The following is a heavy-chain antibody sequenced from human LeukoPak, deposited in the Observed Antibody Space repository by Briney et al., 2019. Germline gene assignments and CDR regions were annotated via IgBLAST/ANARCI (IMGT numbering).Heavy chain of an antibody. CDR2: IYPGDSDT. D-gene: IGHD6-19*01. CDR3: VRLDSSGWYYFDS. CDR1: GYSSTTYW. Sequence: GESLKISCKGSGYSSTTYWIGWVRQMPGKGLESLGIIYPGDSDTKYNPSFQGQVTISADKSISTAYLRWSSLKTSDTAMYYCVRLDSSGWYYFDSWGQGTLVTVSS. J-gene: IGHJ4*02. V-gene: IGHV5-51*01.